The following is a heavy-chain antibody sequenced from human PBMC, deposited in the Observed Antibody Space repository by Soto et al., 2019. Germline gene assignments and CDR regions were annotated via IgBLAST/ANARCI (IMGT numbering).Heavy chain of an antibody. CDR3: TLGSWSAETFDI. CDR2: IIPMLNIT. V-gene: IGHV1-69*02. J-gene: IGHJ3*02. CDR1: GGTFSTYT. Sequence: QVQLVQSGAEVKKPGSSVKVSCKASGGTFSTYTIIWVRQAPGQGLEWMGRIIPMLNITNTAQSFQDRVTIIADKSTSTAYLELSTLRSDDTAMYFCTLGSWSAETFDIWGRGTRVTVSS. D-gene: IGHD6-13*01.